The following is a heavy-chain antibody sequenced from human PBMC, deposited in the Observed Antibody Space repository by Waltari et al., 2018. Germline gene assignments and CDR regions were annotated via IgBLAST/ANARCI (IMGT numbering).Heavy chain of an antibody. Sequence: EVQLVQSGAEVKKPGATVKISCKASGYTFTDYYMHWVQQAPGKGLEWMGRVDPEDGETIYAEKFQCRVTITADTSTDTAYMELSSLRSEDTAVYYCAKPRRVASWGHDAFDIWGQGTMVTVSS. CDR3: AKPRRVASWGHDAFDI. V-gene: IGHV1-69-2*01. CDR2: VDPEDGET. J-gene: IGHJ3*02. D-gene: IGHD7-27*01. CDR1: GYTFTDYY.